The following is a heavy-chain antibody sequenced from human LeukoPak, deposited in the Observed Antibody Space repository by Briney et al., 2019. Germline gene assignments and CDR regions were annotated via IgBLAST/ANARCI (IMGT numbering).Heavy chain of an antibody. D-gene: IGHD3-10*01. CDR2: ISGSGGST. V-gene: IGHV3-23*01. CDR1: GFTFSSYV. Sequence: GGSLRLSCAASGFTFSSYVMTWVRQAPGEGLEWVSAISGSGGSTYYADSVKGRFPISRDNSKNTLYLQMNSLTVDDTAIYYCAKGRGSVSPDDHWGRGTLVTVSS. J-gene: IGHJ4*02. CDR3: AKGRGSVSPDDH.